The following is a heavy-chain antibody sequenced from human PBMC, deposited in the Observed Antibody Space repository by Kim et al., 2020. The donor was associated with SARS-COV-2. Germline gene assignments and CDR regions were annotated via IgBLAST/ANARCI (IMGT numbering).Heavy chain of an antibody. D-gene: IGHD6-13*01. V-gene: IGHV4-34*01. CDR3: ARLVYVAAAGTGFDY. Sequence: SETLSLTCAVYGGSFSGYYWSWIRQPPGKGLEWIGEINHSGSTNYNPSLKSRVTISVDTSKNQFSLKLSSVTAADTAVYYCARLVYVAAAGTGFDYWGQGTLVTVSS. J-gene: IGHJ4*02. CDR1: GGSFSGYY. CDR2: INHSGST.